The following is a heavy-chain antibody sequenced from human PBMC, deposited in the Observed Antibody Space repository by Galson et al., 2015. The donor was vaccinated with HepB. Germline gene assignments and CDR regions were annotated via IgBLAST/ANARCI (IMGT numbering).Heavy chain of an antibody. CDR2: ISYDGSNK. J-gene: IGHJ3*02. CDR3: ARDKGFSDHDAFDI. V-gene: IGHV3-30*04. D-gene: IGHD5-12*01. CDR1: GFTFSSYA. Sequence: SLRLSCAASGFTFSSYAMHWVRQAPGKGLEWVAVISYDGSNKYYADSVKGRFTISRDNSKNTLYLQMNSLRAEDTAVYYCARDKGFSDHDAFDIWGQGTMVTVSS.